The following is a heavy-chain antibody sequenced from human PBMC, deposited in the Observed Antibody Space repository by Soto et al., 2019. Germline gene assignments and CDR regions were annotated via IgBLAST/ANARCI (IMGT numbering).Heavy chain of an antibody. V-gene: IGHV1-8*01. J-gene: IGHJ4*02. CDR1: GYSFTSLD. CDR2: MQPSTGRT. D-gene: IGHD1-26*01. CDR3: ARGVSAGVDY. Sequence: QVQMVQSGSEVSEPGASVNVSCKASGYSFTSLDINWVRQTAGQGLEWMGWMQPSTGRTGYAQKFQGRVTITRDTSINTAYMELTTLKADDTSFYYCARGVSAGVDYWGQGTLVTVSS.